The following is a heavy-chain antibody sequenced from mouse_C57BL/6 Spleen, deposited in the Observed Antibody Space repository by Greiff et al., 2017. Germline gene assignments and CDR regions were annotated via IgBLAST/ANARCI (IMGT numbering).Heavy chain of an antibody. CDR1: GFTFSDYG. CDR3: AREDYYGHDYAMDY. Sequence: DVKLQESGGGLVKPGGSLKLSCAASGFTFSDYGMHWVRQAPEKGLEWVAYISSGSSTIYYADTVKGRFTISRDNAKNTLFLQMTSLRSEDTAMYYCAREDYYGHDYAMDYWGQGTSVTVSS. J-gene: IGHJ4*01. CDR2: ISSGSSTI. V-gene: IGHV5-17*01. D-gene: IGHD2-2*01.